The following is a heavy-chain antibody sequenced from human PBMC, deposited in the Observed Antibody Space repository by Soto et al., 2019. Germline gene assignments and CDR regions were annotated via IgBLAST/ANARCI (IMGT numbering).Heavy chain of an antibody. CDR2: ISAYNGNT. CDR1: GYTFTSYG. V-gene: IGHV1-18*04. Sequence: QVQLVQSGAEVKKPGASVKVSCKASGYTFTSYGISWVRQAPGQGLEWMGWISAYNGNTNYAQKLQGRVTMTTDTSTITAYMELRSLRSDDTAVYYCAAGGYCSSTSCYSGRYYYYGMDVWGQGTTVTVSS. D-gene: IGHD2-2*02. J-gene: IGHJ6*02. CDR3: AAGGYCSSTSCYSGRYYYYGMDV.